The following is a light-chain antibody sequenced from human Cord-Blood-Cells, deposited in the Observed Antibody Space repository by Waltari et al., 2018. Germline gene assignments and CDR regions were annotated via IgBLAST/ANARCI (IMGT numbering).Light chain of an antibody. J-gene: IGKJ2*01. Sequence: DIQMTKSPSSLSASVGVRVTITCQASQDISNYLNWYQQKPGKAPKLLIYDASKLETGVQSMISGSGSGTDFTFTISSLQPEDIATYYWQQYDNLPTFGQGTKLEIK. CDR2: DAS. CDR3: QQYDNLPT. CDR1: QDISNY. V-gene: IGKV1-33*01.